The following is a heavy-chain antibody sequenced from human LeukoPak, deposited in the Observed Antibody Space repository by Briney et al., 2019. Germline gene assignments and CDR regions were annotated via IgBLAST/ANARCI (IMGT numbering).Heavy chain of an antibody. CDR3: ARRRRGDYGRGYFDY. V-gene: IGHV4-61*02. CDR1: GGSISSGSYY. J-gene: IGHJ4*02. CDR2: IYTSGST. Sequence: SQTLSLTCTVSGGSISSGSYYWSWIRQPAGKGLEWIGRIYTSGSTNYNPSLKSRVTISVDTSKNQFSLKLSSVTAADTAVYYCARRRRGDYGRGYFDYWGREPWSPSPQ. D-gene: IGHD4-17*01.